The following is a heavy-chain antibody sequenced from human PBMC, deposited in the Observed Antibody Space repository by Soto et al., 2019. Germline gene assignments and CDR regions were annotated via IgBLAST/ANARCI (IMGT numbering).Heavy chain of an antibody. CDR2: IYYSGST. CDR1: GGSISSYY. V-gene: IGHV4-59*01. J-gene: IGHJ5*02. D-gene: IGHD3-16*01. Sequence: PSETLSLTCTVSGGSISSYYWSWIRQPPGKGLEWIGYIYYSGSTNYNPSLKSRVTISVDTSKNQFSLKLSSVTAADTAVYYCARAPDYDYVWGGHFDPWGQGTLVTVSS. CDR3: ARAPDYDYVWGGHFDP.